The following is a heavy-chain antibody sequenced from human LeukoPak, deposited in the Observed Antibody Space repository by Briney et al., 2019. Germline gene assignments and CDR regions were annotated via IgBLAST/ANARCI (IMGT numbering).Heavy chain of an antibody. CDR1: GFTFDDYG. V-gene: IGHV3-20*04. CDR2: INWNGGST. D-gene: IGHD3-3*01. CDR3: ARGVITTFWSGYYAHYFDY. Sequence: GGSLRLSCAASGFTFDDYGMSWVRQDPGKGLEWVSGINWNGGSTGYADSVKGRFTISRDNAKNSLYLQMNSLRAEDTALYYCARGVITTFWSGYYAHYFDYWGQGTLVTVSS. J-gene: IGHJ4*02.